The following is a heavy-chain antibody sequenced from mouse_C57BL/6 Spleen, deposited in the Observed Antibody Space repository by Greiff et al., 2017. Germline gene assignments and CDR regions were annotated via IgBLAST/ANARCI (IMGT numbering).Heavy chain of an antibody. D-gene: IGHD4-1*01. CDR1: GYSFTSYY. Sequence: QVQLQQSGPELVKPGASVKISCKASGYSFTSYYIHWVKQRPGQGLAWIGWINPGSGNPKYNEKFKGKATLTADASSSTAYMQLSSLTSEDSAVYYCARSLTVMDYWGQGTSVTVSS. CDR2: INPGSGNP. V-gene: IGHV1-66*01. J-gene: IGHJ4*01. CDR3: ARSLTVMDY.